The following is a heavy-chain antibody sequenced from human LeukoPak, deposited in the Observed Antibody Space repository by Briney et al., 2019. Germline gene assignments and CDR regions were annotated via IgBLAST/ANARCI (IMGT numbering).Heavy chain of an antibody. CDR1: GYTFTSYG. J-gene: IGHJ6*03. Sequence: ASVKVSCKASGYTFTSYGISWVRQAPGQGLEWMGWINPNSGGTNYAQKFQGRVTMTRDTSISTAYMELSRLRSDDTAVYYCARAPNRIAATGTAYYYYYYMDVWGKGTTVTVSS. V-gene: IGHV1-2*02. CDR3: ARAPNRIAATGTAYYYYYYMDV. D-gene: IGHD6-6*01. CDR2: INPNSGGT.